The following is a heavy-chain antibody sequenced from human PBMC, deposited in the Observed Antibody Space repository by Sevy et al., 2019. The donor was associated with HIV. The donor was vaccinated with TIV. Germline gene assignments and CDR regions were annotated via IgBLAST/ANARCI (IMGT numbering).Heavy chain of an antibody. Sequence: ASVKVSCKASGGTFSSYAISWVRQAPGQGLEWMGGIIPIFGTANYAQKFQGRVTITADESTSTAYMELSSLRSEDTAVYYCARAKPGVLVTHANYFDYWGQGTLVTVSS. CDR1: GGTFSSYA. CDR2: IIPIFGTA. V-gene: IGHV1-69*13. CDR3: ARAKPGVLVTHANYFDY. J-gene: IGHJ4*02. D-gene: IGHD3-22*01.